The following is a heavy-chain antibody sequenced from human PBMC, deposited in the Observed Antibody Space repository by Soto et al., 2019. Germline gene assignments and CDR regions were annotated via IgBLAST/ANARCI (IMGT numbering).Heavy chain of an antibody. Sequence: PSPTLSLPCAISGDSVSSNSATWNWTRQSPSRGLEWLGRTYYRSKWYNEYAVSVKSRITINPDTSKNQFSLQLNSVTPEDAAVYYCARATRTWFDPWGRGTLVTVSS. D-gene: IGHD4-17*01. J-gene: IGHJ5*02. V-gene: IGHV6-1*01. CDR1: GDSVSSNSAT. CDR2: TYYRSKWYN. CDR3: ARATRTWFDP.